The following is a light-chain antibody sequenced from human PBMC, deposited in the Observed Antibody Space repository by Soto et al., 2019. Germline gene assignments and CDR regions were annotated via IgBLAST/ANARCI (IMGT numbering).Light chain of an antibody. CDR1: SSDVGGYNY. CDR2: DVS. Sequence: QSVLTQPASVSGSPGQSITISCTGTSSDVGGYNYVSWYQQHPGKAPKFMIYDVSQRPSGVPARFSGSKSGNTASLTISGLQAEDEADYYCCSYAGSYTYVFGTGTKLTVL. J-gene: IGLJ1*01. V-gene: IGLV2-11*01. CDR3: CSYAGSYTYV.